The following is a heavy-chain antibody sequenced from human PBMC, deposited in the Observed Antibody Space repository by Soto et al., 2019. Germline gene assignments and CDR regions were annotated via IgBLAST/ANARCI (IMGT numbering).Heavy chain of an antibody. CDR1: GFTFSSYS. J-gene: IGHJ4*02. V-gene: IGHV3-21*01. CDR2: ISSSSSYI. CDR3: ARASTTGTTRDY. D-gene: IGHD1-1*01. Sequence: PVGSLRLSCAASGFTFSSYSMNWVRQAPGKGLEWVSSISSSSSYIYYADSVKGRFTISRDNAKNSLYLQMNSLRAEDTAVYCCARASTTGTTRDYWGQGTLVTVSS.